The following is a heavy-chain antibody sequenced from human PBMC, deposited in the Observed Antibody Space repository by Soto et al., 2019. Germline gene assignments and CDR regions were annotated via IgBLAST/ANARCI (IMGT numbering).Heavy chain of an antibody. Sequence: QVQLQQWGAGLLKPSETLSLKCAVTGGSLSGYYWSWIRQPPGKGLEWVGEVKDGGHTNYSPSLRGRVTISSDTDNNEFSLRLNSVTAADTGVYYCARGQEGVVATHWDHVSLVTVSS. CDR3: ARGQEGVVATH. V-gene: IGHV4-34*01. CDR1: GGSLSGYY. D-gene: IGHD5-12*01. J-gene: IGHJ4*01. CDR2: VKDGGHT.